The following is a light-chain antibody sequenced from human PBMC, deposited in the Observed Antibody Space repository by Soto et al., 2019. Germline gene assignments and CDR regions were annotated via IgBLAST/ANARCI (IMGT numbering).Light chain of an antibody. CDR3: CSYTGNYAYV. V-gene: IGLV2-11*01. J-gene: IGLJ1*01. Sequence: ALTQPRSVSGSPGQSVTISCTGTSSDVGGYNYVSWYQQLPGKAPKLMIYDVRKRPSGVPDRFSGSKSGNTASLTISGLQAEDEADYYCCSYTGNYAYVFGSGTKVTVL. CDR2: DVR. CDR1: SSDVGGYNY.